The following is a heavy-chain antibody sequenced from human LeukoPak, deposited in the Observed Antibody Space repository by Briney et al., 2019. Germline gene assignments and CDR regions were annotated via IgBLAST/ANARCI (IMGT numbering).Heavy chain of an antibody. D-gene: IGHD3-10*01. CDR1: GYTFTSYA. CDR3: ARGGGSKLKYFDY. J-gene: IGHJ4*02. V-gene: IGHV1-3*01. CDR2: INAGNGNT. Sequence: ASVKVSCKASGYTFTSYAMHWVRQAPGQRLEWMGWINAGNGNTKYSQKFQGRVTITRDTSASTAYMELSSLRSEDTAVYYCARGGGSKLKYFDYWGQGTLVTVSS.